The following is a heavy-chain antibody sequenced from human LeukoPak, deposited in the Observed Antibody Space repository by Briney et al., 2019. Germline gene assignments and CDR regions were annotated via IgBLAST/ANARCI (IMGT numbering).Heavy chain of an antibody. Sequence: SETLSLTCTVSGYSISSGYYWGWIRQPPGKGLEWIGSIYHSGSTYYNPSLKSRVTISVDTSKNQFSLKLSSVTAADTVVYYCARIAARPGWFDPWGQGTLVTVSS. CDR3: ARIAARPGWFDP. J-gene: IGHJ5*02. V-gene: IGHV4-38-2*02. CDR2: IYHSGST. CDR1: GYSISSGYY. D-gene: IGHD6-6*01.